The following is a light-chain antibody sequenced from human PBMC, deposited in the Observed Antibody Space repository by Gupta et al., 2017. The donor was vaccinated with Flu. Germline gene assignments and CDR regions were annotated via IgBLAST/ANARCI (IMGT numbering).Light chain of an antibody. CDR1: QGIRTD. Sequence: PSSLSASVGDRVTITCRASQGIRTDLGWFQQKPGEAPRRLIYGASSLQSGVPGRFSGSGFGTEFTLTISSLQPEDVATYYCRQHNNYPPTFGQGTKVEIK. CDR2: GAS. V-gene: IGKV1-17*01. CDR3: RQHNNYPPT. J-gene: IGKJ1*01.